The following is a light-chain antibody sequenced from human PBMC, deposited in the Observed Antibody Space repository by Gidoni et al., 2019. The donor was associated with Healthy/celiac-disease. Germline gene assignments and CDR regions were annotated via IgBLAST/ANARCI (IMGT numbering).Light chain of an antibody. CDR3: AAWDDSLNGRGV. V-gene: IGLV1-44*01. J-gene: IGLJ2*01. CDR2: RNN. Sequence: QSVLTQPPSASGTPGQRVTISCSGSSSNIGSNTVNWYQQLPGTAPKLLIYRNNQRPSGVPDRFSGSKSGTSASLVISGLQSEDEADYYCAAWDDSLNGRGVFGGGTKLTVL. CDR1: SSNIGSNT.